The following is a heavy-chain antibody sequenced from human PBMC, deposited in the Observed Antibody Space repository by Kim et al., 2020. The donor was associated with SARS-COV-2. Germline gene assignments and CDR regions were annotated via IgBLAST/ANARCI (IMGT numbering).Heavy chain of an antibody. V-gene: IGHV4-31*02. D-gene: IGHD6-6*01. Sequence: TQSLKSRVTISVDTSKNQFSLKLSSVTAADTAVYYCARVSRGIAARHCDYWGQGTLVTVSS. J-gene: IGHJ4*02. CDR3: ARVSRGIAARHCDY.